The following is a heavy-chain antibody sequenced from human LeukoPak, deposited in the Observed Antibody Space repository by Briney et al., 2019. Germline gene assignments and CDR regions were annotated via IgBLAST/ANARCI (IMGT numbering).Heavy chain of an antibody. CDR3: ARENWNLGYFDY. V-gene: IGHV4-39*07. CDR1: GGSISSSSYY. D-gene: IGHD1-1*01. CDR2: IYYSGST. J-gene: IGHJ4*02. Sequence: SETLSLTCTVSGGSISSSSYYWGWIRQPPGKGLEWIGSIYYSGSTYYNPSLKSRVTMSVDTSKNQFSLKLSSVTAADTAVYYCARENWNLGYFDYWGQGTLVTVSS.